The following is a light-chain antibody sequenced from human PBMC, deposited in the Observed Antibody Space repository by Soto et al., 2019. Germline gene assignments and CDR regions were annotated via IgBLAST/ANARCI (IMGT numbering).Light chain of an antibody. J-gene: IGKJ3*01. Sequence: EIVLTQSPATLSLSPGERATLSCRASQSVSSYLAWYQQKPGQAPRLLIYDASNRATGIPARFSGSGSGTDFTLSTSSLDPEPFAVYYCQPRSNWLFTFGPGTKVDIK. CDR3: QPRSNWLFT. CDR1: QSVSSY. CDR2: DAS. V-gene: IGKV3-11*01.